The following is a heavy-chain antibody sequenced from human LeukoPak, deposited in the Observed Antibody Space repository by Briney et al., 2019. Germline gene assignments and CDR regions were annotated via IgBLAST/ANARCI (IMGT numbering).Heavy chain of an antibody. D-gene: IGHD3-3*01. CDR3: ARDKGTEGLLPRGDWYFDL. J-gene: IGHJ2*01. CDR1: GFTFSNYA. V-gene: IGHV3-21*01. Sequence: GGSLRLSCAASGFTFSNYAMSWVRQAPGKGLEWVSSISSSSTYIYYAGSVKGRFTISRDNAKNSLFLQMNSLRAEDTAVYYCARDKGTEGLLPRGDWYFDLWGRGTLVTVSS. CDR2: ISSSSTYI.